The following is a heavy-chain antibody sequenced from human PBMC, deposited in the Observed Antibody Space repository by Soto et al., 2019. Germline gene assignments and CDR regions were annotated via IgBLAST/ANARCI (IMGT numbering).Heavy chain of an antibody. J-gene: IGHJ5*02. CDR3: ARDMYSSDYFVKWFEP. V-gene: IGHV3-30-3*01. Sequence: QVRLVESGGGVVQPGRSLRLSCTASGFSFSSYAMYWFRQPPGKGLEWVAVISHDGINKHYAYSVKGRVNVSRDNSNHTLDLQLNSLRGEDTAMYYCARDMYSSDYFVKWFEPWGQGTLVTVSS. CDR2: ISHDGINK. CDR1: GFSFSSYA. D-gene: IGHD6-19*01.